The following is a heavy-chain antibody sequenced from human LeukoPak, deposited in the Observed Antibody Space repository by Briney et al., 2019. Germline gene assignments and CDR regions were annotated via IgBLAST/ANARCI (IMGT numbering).Heavy chain of an antibody. CDR1: GFNFSSYG. V-gene: IGHV3-30*03. D-gene: IGHD1-26*01. J-gene: IGHJ4*02. CDR2: ISYDGSNK. CDR3: ARDYSGSYGSFDY. Sequence: PGGSLRLSCAASGFNFSSYGMHWVRQAPGKGLEWVAVISYDGSNKYYADSVKGRFTISRDNSKNTLYLQMNSLRAEDTAVYYCARDYSGSYGSFDYWGQGTLVTVSS.